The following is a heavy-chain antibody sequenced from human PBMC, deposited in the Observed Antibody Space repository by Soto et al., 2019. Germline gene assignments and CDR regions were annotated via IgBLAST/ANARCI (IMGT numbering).Heavy chain of an antibody. D-gene: IGHD3-10*01. CDR1: GFTFSSYS. J-gene: IGHJ5*02. V-gene: IGHV3-48*02. CDR3: AREIPSRGAGWFDP. CDR2: ISSSSSTI. Sequence: EVQLVESGGGLVQPGGSLRLSCAASGFTFSSYSMNWVRQAPGKGLEWVSYISSSSSTIYYADSVKGRFTISRDNAKNSLYRQMSSLRDEDTAVYYCAREIPSRGAGWFDPWGQGTLVTVSS.